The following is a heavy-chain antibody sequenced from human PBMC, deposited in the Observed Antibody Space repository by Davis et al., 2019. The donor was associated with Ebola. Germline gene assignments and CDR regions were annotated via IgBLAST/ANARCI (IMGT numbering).Heavy chain of an antibody. CDR1: GGTFSSYA. D-gene: IGHD5-12*01. CDR3: ARDTSGGYDLVWFDP. Sequence: SSVPVSCKASGGTFSSYAIIWVRQAPGQGLEWMGGIIPIFGTANYAQKFQGRVTITADESTSTAYMELSSLRSEDTAVYYCARDTSGGYDLVWFDPWGQGTLVTVSS. V-gene: IGHV1-69*13. CDR2: IIPIFGTA. J-gene: IGHJ5*02.